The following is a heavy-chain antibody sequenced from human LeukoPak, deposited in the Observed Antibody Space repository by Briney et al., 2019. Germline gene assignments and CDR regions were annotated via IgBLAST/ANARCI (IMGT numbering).Heavy chain of an antibody. CDR1: GGSISTYY. D-gene: IGHD6-13*01. V-gene: IGHV4-4*07. CDR2: IYTSGST. J-gene: IGHJ4*02. Sequence: SETLSLTCTVSGGSISTYYWSWIRQPAGKGLEWIGRIYTSGSTNYNPSLKSRVTISVDTSKNQFSLKLSSVTAADTAVYYCARDHAGTDYFDYWGQGTLVTVSS. CDR3: ARDHAGTDYFDY.